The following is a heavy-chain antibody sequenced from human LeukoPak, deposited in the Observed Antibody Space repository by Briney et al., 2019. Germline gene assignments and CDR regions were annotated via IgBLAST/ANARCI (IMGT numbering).Heavy chain of an antibody. CDR3: ANLEPVPGGGAFDI. Sequence: GSLILSCAASGFTFSSYAMSWVRQAPGKGLDWVSSISGSGGDTYYSDSVRGRFTISRDNSKNTLYMQMNSLSVEDTAVYYCANLEPVPGGGAFDIWGQGTTVTVSS. D-gene: IGHD1-14*01. CDR1: GFTFSSYA. CDR2: ISGSGGDT. V-gene: IGHV3-23*01. J-gene: IGHJ3*02.